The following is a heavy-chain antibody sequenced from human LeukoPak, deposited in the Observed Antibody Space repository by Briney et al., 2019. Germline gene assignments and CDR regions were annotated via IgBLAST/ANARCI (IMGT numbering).Heavy chain of an antibody. D-gene: IGHD2-15*01. CDR1: GGSINSYY. J-gene: IGHJ5*02. CDR3: ARLAVATTSWFDP. CDR2: IHYIGKT. V-gene: IGHV4-59*01. Sequence: SSETLSLTCKASGGSINSYYWSWIRQPPGKGLEWVGYIHYIGKTNYNPSLKSRVTISLDTSKNQVSLILTSVTAADTAVYYCARLAVATTSWFDPWGQGTLVTVSS.